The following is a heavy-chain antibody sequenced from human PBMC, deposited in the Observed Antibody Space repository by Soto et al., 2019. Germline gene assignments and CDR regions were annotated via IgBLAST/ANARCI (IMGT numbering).Heavy chain of an antibody. V-gene: IGHV3-11*06. CDR3: AREVVGATTVDY. D-gene: IGHD1-26*01. Sequence: QVQLVESGGGLVKPGGSLRLSCAASGFTFSDYYMSWIRQVPGKGLEWVSYISGSSSYTNYADSVKGRFTISRDNAKNSLYLQMNSLRAEDTAVYYCAREVVGATTVDYWGQGTLVTVSS. CDR1: GFTFSDYY. J-gene: IGHJ4*02. CDR2: ISGSSSYT.